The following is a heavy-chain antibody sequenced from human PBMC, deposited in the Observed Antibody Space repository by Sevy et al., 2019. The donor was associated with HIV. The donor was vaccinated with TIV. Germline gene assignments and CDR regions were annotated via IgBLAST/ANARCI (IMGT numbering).Heavy chain of an antibody. V-gene: IGHV3-21*01. CDR2: SSGRSSYI. CDR1: GFTFSDYY. Sequence: GGSLRLSCAASGFTFSDYYMNWVRQAPGKGLEWVSSSSGRSSYIHYADSVRGRFTISRDNAKNSLYLQMNSLRVDDTAVYFCARDGGCSSTSCLLYFDSWGQGALVTVSS. D-gene: IGHD2-2*01. CDR3: ARDGGCSSTSCLLYFDS. J-gene: IGHJ4*02.